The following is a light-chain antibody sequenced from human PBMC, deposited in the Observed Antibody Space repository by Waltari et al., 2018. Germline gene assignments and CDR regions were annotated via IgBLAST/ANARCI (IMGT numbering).Light chain of an antibody. V-gene: IGKV1-39*01. Sequence: DIQMTQSPSSLSASVGDRVTITCRASQTIYIHLNWYQQKPGRAPKLLIYSTSSLQSGVPSRFSGSGSGTDFTLTISSLQPEDVASDFCQQSYSTPETFGQGTKLEIK. CDR2: STS. CDR1: QTIYIH. CDR3: QQSYSTPET. J-gene: IGKJ2*01.